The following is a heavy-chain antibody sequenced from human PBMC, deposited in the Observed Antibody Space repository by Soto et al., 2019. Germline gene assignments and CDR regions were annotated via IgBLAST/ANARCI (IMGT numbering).Heavy chain of an antibody. V-gene: IGHV1-69*01. CDR2: IIPIFGTA. Sequence: QVQLVQSGAVVKKPGSSVKVSCKASGGTFSSYAISWVRQAPGQGLEWMGGIIPIFGTANYAQKFQGRVTITADESTRTAYMELSSLRSEDTAVYYCARGELERLFHAFDIWGQGTMVTVSS. CDR3: ARGELERLFHAFDI. D-gene: IGHD1-1*01. CDR1: GGTFSSYA. J-gene: IGHJ3*02.